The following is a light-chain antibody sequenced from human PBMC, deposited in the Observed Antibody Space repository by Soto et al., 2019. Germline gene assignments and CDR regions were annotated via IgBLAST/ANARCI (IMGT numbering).Light chain of an antibody. CDR3: QQSYSTPWT. V-gene: IGKV1-39*01. CDR2: AAS. Sequence: DIQMPQPPSSLSASVGDRVTITCRTSQSISSDLNAYQQKPGKAPKLLIYAASSLQSGVPSRFSGSGSGTDFTLTISSLQPEDFATYYCQQSYSTPWTFGQGTKVDIK. CDR1: QSISSD. J-gene: IGKJ1*01.